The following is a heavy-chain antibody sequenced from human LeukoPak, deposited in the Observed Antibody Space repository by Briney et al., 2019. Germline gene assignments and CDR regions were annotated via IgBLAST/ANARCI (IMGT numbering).Heavy chain of an antibody. V-gene: IGHV4-61*02. D-gene: IGHD3-16*02. CDR3: ARTYYDYVWGSYRQASFDY. J-gene: IGHJ4*02. Sequence: SETLSLTCTVSGGSISSATYYWNWIRQPAGKGLEWIGRIYTSGSTNYNPSLKSRVTISVDTSKNQFSLKLTSVTAADTAVYYCARTYYDYVWGSYRQASFDYWGQGTLVTVSS. CDR2: IYTSGST. CDR1: GGSISSATYY.